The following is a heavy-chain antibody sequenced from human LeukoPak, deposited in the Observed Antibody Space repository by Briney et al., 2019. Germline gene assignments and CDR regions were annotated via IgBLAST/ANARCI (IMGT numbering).Heavy chain of an antibody. CDR2: ISGSGDNT. D-gene: IGHD2-8*01. J-gene: IGHJ4*02. Sequence: GGSLRLSCAASGFTFSSYAMSWVRQAPGKGLEWVSAISGSGDNTYHADSVKGRFTISRDNSKNTLYLQMNSLRAEDTAVYYCAKGGYCTNGVCFAYYYFDSWGQGTLVTVSS. V-gene: IGHV3-23*01. CDR1: GFTFSSYA. CDR3: AKGGYCTNGVCFAYYYFDS.